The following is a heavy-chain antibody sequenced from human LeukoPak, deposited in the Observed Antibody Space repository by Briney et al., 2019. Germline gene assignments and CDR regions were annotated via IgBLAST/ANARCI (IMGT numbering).Heavy chain of an antibody. CDR1: GGSFSGYY. CDR3: ARGGFHYDYVWGSYRGNYFDY. CDR2: INHSGST. D-gene: IGHD3-16*02. Sequence: SETLSLTCAVYGGSFSGYYWSWVRQPPGKGLEWIGEINHSGSTNYNPSLKSRVTISVDTSKNQFSLKLSSVTAADTAVYYCARGGFHYDYVWGSYRGNYFDYWGQGTLVTDSS. J-gene: IGHJ4*02. V-gene: IGHV4-34*01.